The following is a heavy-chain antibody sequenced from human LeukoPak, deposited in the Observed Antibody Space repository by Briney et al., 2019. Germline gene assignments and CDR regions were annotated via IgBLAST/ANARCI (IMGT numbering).Heavy chain of an antibody. CDR2: ISYDGSNK. D-gene: IGHD5-18*01. CDR3: AKHRGYSYGSLGMDV. V-gene: IGHV3-30*18. J-gene: IGHJ6*02. Sequence: PGGSLRLSCAASGFTFSSYAMTWVCQAPGKGLEWVAVISYDGSNKYYADSVKGRFTISRDNPKNTLYLQMNSLRAEDTAVYYCAKHRGYSYGSLGMDVWGQGTTVTVSS. CDR1: GFTFSSYA.